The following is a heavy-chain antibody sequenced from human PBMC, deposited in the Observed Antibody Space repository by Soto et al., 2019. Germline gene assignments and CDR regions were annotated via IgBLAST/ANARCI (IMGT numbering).Heavy chain of an antibody. CDR1: GTSISSTFW. CDR2: VYHTGTT. Sequence: PSETLSLTCAVSGTSISSTFWWTWVRQPPGKGLEWIGEVYHTGTTKYNPSLKNRVTISVDKSNNQFSLELRAVTVADTAVYYCARDPAPWGQGALVTVSS. V-gene: IGHV4-4*02. CDR3: ARDPAP. J-gene: IGHJ5*02.